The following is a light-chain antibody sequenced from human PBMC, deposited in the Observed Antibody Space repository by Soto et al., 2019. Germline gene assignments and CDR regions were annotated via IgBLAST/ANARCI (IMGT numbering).Light chain of an antibody. CDR2: EVS. J-gene: IGKJ2*01. CDR3: VQCIQIPYT. CDR1: QSLLHTTGKTH. V-gene: IGKV2D-29*01. Sequence: DIAVTQTPLSLSVTPGQPASISCKSSQSLLHTTGKTHLYWYLQRPGQPPQLLIYEVSNRFSGVPDRFSDSGSGTDFTLKISRVEAEDVGVYYCVQCIQIPYTFGQGTKLEI.